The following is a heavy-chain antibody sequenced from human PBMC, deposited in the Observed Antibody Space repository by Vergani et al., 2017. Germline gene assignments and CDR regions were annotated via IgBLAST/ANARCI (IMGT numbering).Heavy chain of an antibody. J-gene: IGHJ6*02. D-gene: IGHD5-18*01. CDR3: ARDRQSDTAVAYYAMDV. V-gene: IGHV1-69*12. Sequence: QVQLVQSGAEVKKPGSSVKVSCKASGDTFSTYAISWVRQAPGQGLEWMGGIIPFFGTPKYAQKFRGRVTITADESTSTAYMDVSSLRSEDTAVYYCARDRQSDTAVAYYAMDVWVQGTTVTVS. CDR1: GDTFSTYA. CDR2: IIPFFGTP.